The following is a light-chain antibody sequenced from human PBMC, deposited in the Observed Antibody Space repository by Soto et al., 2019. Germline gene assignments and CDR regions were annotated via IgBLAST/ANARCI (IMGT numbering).Light chain of an antibody. CDR2: SNT. CDR3: ATWDDSLDGVV. Sequence: QSALTQPPSASGTPGQTIAISCSGGSSNIGSHTVNWYQQLPGTAPRLLIYSNTQRPSGVPDRFSGSKSGTSASLAITGLQSDSEGDYYCATWDDSLDGVVFGGGTKLTVL. J-gene: IGLJ2*01. CDR1: SSNIGSHT. V-gene: IGLV1-44*01.